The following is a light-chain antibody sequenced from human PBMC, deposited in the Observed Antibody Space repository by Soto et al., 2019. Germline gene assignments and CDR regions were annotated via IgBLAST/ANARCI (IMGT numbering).Light chain of an antibody. CDR1: SSDIGYNY. V-gene: IGLV2-8*01. CDR2: EVS. CDR3: GSYAGSSAV. Sequence: QSALTQPPSASGSPGQSVTISCTGTSSDIGYNYVSWYQQHPGKAPKMMIFEVSKRPSGVPDRFSSSKSGNTASLTVSGLQAEDEADYYCGSYAGSSAVFGTGTKVTVL. J-gene: IGLJ1*01.